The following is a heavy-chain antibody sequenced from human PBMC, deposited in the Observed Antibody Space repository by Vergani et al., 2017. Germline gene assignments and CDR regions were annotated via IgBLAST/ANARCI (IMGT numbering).Heavy chain of an antibody. D-gene: IGHD2-15*01. CDR2: FDPEDGET. J-gene: IGHJ5*02. Sequence: QVQLVQSGAEVKKPGASVKVSCKVSGYTLTELSMHWVRQAPGKGLEWMGGFDPEDGETIYAQKFQGRVTMTEDTSTDTAYMELSSLRSEDTAVYYCATERSIGFSELPPSNWFAPWGQGTLVTVSS. CDR3: ATERSIGFSELPPSNWFAP. CDR1: GYTLTELS. V-gene: IGHV1-24*01.